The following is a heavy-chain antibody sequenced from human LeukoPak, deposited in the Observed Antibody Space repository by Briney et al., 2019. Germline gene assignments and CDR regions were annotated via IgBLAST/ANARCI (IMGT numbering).Heavy chain of an antibody. CDR1: GFTFSSYA. V-gene: IGHV3-23*01. CDR2: VTGSGSTT. Sequence: GGSLRLSCAASGFTFSSYAMIWVRQAPGKGLEWVSGVTGSGSTTSYSDSVKGRFAISRDNAKNSLYLQLNSLRAEDTAVYYCARDPDGYDPSDVDYWGQGTLVTVSS. CDR3: ARDPDGYDPSDVDY. D-gene: IGHD5-12*01. J-gene: IGHJ4*02.